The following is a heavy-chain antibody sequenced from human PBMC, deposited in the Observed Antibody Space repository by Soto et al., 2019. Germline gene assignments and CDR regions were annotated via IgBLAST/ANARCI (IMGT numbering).Heavy chain of an antibody. J-gene: IGHJ6*02. CDR3: ASTGYSSSWYSPYYYGMDV. D-gene: IGHD6-13*01. CDR1: GFTFSSYE. CDR2: ISSSGSTI. V-gene: IGHV3-48*03. Sequence: QPGGSLRLSCAASGFTFSSYEMNWVRQAPGKGLEWVSYISSSGSTIYYADSVKGRFTISRDNAKNSLYLQMNSLRAEDTAVYYCASTGYSSSWYSPYYYGMDVWGQGTTVTVSS.